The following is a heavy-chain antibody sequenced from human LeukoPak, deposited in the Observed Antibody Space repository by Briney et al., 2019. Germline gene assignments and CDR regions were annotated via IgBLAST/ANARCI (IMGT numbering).Heavy chain of an antibody. CDR1: GFTFKNYS. Sequence: PGGSLRLSCAASGFTFKNYSMHWVRQVPGKGLEWVAVVWSDGNMKYYADSVKGRFTISRDNPANTLFLQMNNLRAKDTAVYYCARAPRGYSSYYFDYWGQGTLVTVSS. CDR3: ARAPRGYSSYYFDY. CDR2: VWSDGNMK. D-gene: IGHD5-18*01. J-gene: IGHJ4*02. V-gene: IGHV3-33*02.